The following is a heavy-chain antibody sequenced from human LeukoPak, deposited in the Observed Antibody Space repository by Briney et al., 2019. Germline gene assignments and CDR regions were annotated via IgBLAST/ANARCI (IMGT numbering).Heavy chain of an antibody. D-gene: IGHD1-1*01. CDR3: ANGQPNACDI. CDR1: GYSISSGYY. CDR2: IYHSGST. V-gene: IGHV4-38-2*02. Sequence: SETLSLTCTFSGYSISSGYYWGWIRQPPGEGLEWIGSIYHSGSTYYNPSLNSRVTISVDTSKNQFSLKLSSVTAADTAVYYCANGQPNACDIWGQGTMVTVSS. J-gene: IGHJ3*02.